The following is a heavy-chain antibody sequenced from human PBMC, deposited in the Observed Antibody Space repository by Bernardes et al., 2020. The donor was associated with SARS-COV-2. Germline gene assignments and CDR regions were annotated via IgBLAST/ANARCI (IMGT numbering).Heavy chain of an antibody. CDR1: GFTFDDYA. Sequence: GGSLRLSCAASGFTFDDYAMHWVRQAPGKGLEWVSGISWNSGSIGYADSVKGRFTISRDNAKNSLYLQMNSLRAEDTALYYCAKADLSSTGCDNWFDPWGQGTLVNVSS. D-gene: IGHD2-2*01. CDR2: ISWNSGSI. J-gene: IGHJ5*02. CDR3: AKADLSSTGCDNWFDP. V-gene: IGHV3-9*01.